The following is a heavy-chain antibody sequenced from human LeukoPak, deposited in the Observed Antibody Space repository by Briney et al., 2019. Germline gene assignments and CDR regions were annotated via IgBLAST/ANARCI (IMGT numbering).Heavy chain of an antibody. CDR2: INPNSGGT. Sequence: ASVKVSCKASGGTFSSYAISWVRQAPGQGLKWMGWINPNSGGTNYAQKFQGRVTMTRDTSISTAYMELSRLRSDDTAVYYCARKDYSSTLDYWGQGTLVTVSS. J-gene: IGHJ4*02. V-gene: IGHV1-2*02. CDR3: ARKDYSSTLDY. CDR1: GGTFSSYA. D-gene: IGHD6-13*01.